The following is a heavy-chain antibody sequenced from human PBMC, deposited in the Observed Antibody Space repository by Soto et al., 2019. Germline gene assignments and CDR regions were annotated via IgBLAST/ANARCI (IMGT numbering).Heavy chain of an antibody. V-gene: IGHV4-34*01. CDR2: INHSGST. J-gene: IGHJ4*02. CDR1: GGSFSGYY. Sequence: SETLSLTCAVYGGSFSGYYWSWIRQPPGKGLEWIGEINHSGSTNYNPSLKSRVTISVDTSKNQFSLKLSSVTAADTAVYYCARRVINDYVWGSYRSSSPFDYWGQGTLVTVS. D-gene: IGHD3-16*02. CDR3: ARRVINDYVWGSYRSSSPFDY.